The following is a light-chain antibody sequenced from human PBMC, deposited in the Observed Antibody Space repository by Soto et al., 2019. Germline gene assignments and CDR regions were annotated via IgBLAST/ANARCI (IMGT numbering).Light chain of an antibody. J-gene: IGLJ3*02. CDR3: SSYTTGSTLGV. CDR1: SSDVGGYNY. Sequence: QSALTQPASVSGSPGQSITISCTGTSSDVGGYNYVSWYQQHPGKAPKLVIYEVSNRPSGISNRFSGSKSCNTASLTISGLQAEDEADYYCSSYTTGSTLGVFGGGTKLTVL. CDR2: EVS. V-gene: IGLV2-14*01.